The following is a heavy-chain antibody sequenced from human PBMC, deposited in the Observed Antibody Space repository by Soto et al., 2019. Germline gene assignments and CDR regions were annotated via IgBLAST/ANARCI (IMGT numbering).Heavy chain of an antibody. D-gene: IGHD1-26*01. CDR2: ISSSSSYI. J-gene: IGHJ3*02. V-gene: IGHV3-21*01. CDR1: GFTFSSYS. Sequence: EVQLVESGGGLVKPGGSLRLSCAASGFTFSSYSMNWVRQAPGKGLEWVSSISSSSSYIYYADSVKGRFTISRDNAKNSLYLQMNSLRAEDTAVYYCARDGGSPLKRWELRVDAFDIWGQGTMVTVSS. CDR3: ARDGGSPLKRWELRVDAFDI.